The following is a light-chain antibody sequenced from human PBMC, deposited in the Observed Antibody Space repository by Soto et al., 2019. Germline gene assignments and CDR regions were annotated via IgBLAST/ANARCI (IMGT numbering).Light chain of an antibody. CDR1: SSDVGSYNL. CDR3: CSYAGSSTLYV. V-gene: IGLV2-23*01. Sequence: SALTQPASVSGSPGQSITISCTGTSSDVGSYNLVSWYQQHPGKAPKLMIYEGSKRPSGVSNRFSGSKSGNTASLTISGLQAEDEADYYCCSYAGSSTLYVFGTGTKVT. J-gene: IGLJ1*01. CDR2: EGS.